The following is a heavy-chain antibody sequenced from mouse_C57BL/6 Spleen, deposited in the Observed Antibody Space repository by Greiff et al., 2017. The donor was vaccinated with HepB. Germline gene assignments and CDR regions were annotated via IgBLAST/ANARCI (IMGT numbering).Heavy chain of an antibody. CDR3: ASSTGTAFAY. CDR1: GYTFTSYW. CDR2: IDPSDSYT. Sequence: QVQLQQPGAELVMPGASVKLSCKASGYTFTSYWMHWVKQRPGQGLEWIGEIDPSDSYTNYNQKFKGKSTLTVDKSSSTAYMQLSSLTSEDSAVYYWASSTGTAFAYWGQGTLVTVSA. D-gene: IGHD4-1*02. V-gene: IGHV1-69*01. J-gene: IGHJ3*01.